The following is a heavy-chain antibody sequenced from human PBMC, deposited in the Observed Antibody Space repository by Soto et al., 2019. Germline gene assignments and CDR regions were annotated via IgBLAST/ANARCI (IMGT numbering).Heavy chain of an antibody. Sequence: DVQLLESGGGLVQPGGSVRLSCAASGFTFSSYAMSWVRQAPGKGLEWVSAISGNGADTSYADSVRGRFTISRDNSKDTLFLQMNSLRADDTAVYYCVRATYFSDSSGYTRCLDYWGQGTLVTVSS. V-gene: IGHV3-23*01. D-gene: IGHD3-22*01. CDR2: ISGNGADT. J-gene: IGHJ4*02. CDR3: VRATYFSDSSGYTRCLDY. CDR1: GFTFSSYA.